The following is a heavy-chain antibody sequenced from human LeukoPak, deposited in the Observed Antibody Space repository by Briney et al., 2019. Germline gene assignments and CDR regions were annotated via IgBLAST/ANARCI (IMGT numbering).Heavy chain of an antibody. Sequence: GGSLRLSCAVSGFTFSSYSMNWVRQAPGKGLEWVSSISSSSSYIYYADSVKGRFTISRDNAKNSLYLQMNSLRAEDTAVYYCARAPSTDAFDIWGQGTMVTVSS. CDR2: ISSSSSYI. J-gene: IGHJ3*02. CDR3: ARAPSTDAFDI. CDR1: GFTFSSYS. V-gene: IGHV3-21*01.